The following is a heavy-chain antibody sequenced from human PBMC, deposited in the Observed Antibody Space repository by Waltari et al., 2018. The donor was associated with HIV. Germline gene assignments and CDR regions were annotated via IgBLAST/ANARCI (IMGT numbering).Heavy chain of an antibody. CDR3: SSGRYYYDSSGYYCYYYDMDV. V-gene: IGHV1-69*12. CDR2: IIPFFCTA. D-gene: IGHD3-22*01. Sequence: QVQLVQSGAEVKKPGSSVKVSCKASGGTFSSYAISWVRQAPGQGLEVMGGIIPFFCTANYAQKLQGRVTMTADDSTSTAYMELSSLRSEDTAVYYCSSGRYYYDSSGYYCYYYDMDVWGQGTTVTVSS. J-gene: IGHJ6*02. CDR1: GGTFSSYA.